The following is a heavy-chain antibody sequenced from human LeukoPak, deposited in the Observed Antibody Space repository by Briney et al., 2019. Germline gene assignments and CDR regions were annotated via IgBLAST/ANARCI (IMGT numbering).Heavy chain of an antibody. CDR2: IYSRGST. V-gene: IGHV4-59*01. D-gene: IGHD6-13*01. CDR3: ASGPYPAAGTDHQFDY. CDR1: GASISSCY. J-gene: IGHJ4*02. Sequence: SETLSLTCTVSGASISSCYWSWIRQPPGKGLEWIGYIYSRGSTHYNPSLKSRVTISVDTSKNQFSLKLSSVTAADTAVYYCASGPYPAAGTDHQFDYWGQGTLVTVSS.